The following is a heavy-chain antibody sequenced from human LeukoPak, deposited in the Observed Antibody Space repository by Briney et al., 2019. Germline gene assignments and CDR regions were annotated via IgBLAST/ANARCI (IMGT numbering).Heavy chain of an antibody. CDR2: VYKTGHT. D-gene: IGHD3-10*01. J-gene: IGHJ4*02. CDR3: APHRFGEPHFEY. Sequence: SETLSLTCTVSDNSISSFYWSWIRQPPGKGLEWIGFVYKTGHTNYNPSLKSRVAISLDGSKSQVSPRLTSVTAADTAVYYCAPHRFGEPHFEYWGRGTLVSVSS. V-gene: IGHV4-59*08. CDR1: DNSISSFY.